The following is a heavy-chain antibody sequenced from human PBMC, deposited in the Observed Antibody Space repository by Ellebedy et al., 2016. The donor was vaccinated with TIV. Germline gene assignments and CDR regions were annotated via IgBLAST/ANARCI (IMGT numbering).Heavy chain of an antibody. V-gene: IGHV3-30*03. Sequence: GESLKISCAASGFTFSSYGMHWVRQAPGKGLEWVAVISYDGSNKYYADSVKGRFTISRDNSKNTLYLQMNSLRAEDTAVYYCARDEAPYYDFWSSPGYWGQGTLVTVSS. J-gene: IGHJ4*02. CDR2: ISYDGSNK. D-gene: IGHD3-3*01. CDR3: ARDEAPYYDFWSSPGY. CDR1: GFTFSSYG.